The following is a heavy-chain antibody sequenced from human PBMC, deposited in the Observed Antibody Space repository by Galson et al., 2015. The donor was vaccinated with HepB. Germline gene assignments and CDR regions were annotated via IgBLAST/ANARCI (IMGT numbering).Heavy chain of an antibody. J-gene: IGHJ5*02. Sequence: SVKVSCKASGYTFTSYAMHWVRQAPGQRLEWMGWINAGNGNTKYSQKFQGRVTITRDTSASTAYMELSSLRSEDTAVYYCARGSDIVVVVAASWFDPWGQGTLVTVSS. D-gene: IGHD2-15*01. V-gene: IGHV1-3*01. CDR1: GYTFTSYA. CDR3: ARGSDIVVVVAASWFDP. CDR2: INAGNGNT.